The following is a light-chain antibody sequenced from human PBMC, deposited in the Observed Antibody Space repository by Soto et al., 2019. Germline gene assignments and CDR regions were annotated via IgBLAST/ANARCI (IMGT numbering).Light chain of an antibody. V-gene: IGKV3-11*01. CDR3: QQYDTLPRT. J-gene: IGKJ1*01. CDR1: QSVTTF. Sequence: EIVLTQSPATLSLSPGDRATLSCRASQSVTTFLAWYQQKPGQAPRLLIYDASDRAPGIPARFSGSGSATDFTLTISRLEPEDSAVYYCQQYDTLPRTFGQGTKVDIK. CDR2: DAS.